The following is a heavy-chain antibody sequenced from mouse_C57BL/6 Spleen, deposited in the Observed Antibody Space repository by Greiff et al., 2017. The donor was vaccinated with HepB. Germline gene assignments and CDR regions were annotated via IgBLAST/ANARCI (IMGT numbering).Heavy chain of an antibody. CDR2: IDPENGDT. Sequence: EVQLQQSGAELVRPGASVKLSCTASGFNIKDDYMHWVKQRPEQGLEWIGWIDPENGDTEYASKFQGKATITADTSSNTAYLQLSSLTSEDTDVYYCTTNYDYDWFAYWGQGTLVTVSA. CDR3: TTNYDYDWFAY. D-gene: IGHD2-4*01. J-gene: IGHJ3*01. CDR1: GFNIKDDY. V-gene: IGHV14-4*01.